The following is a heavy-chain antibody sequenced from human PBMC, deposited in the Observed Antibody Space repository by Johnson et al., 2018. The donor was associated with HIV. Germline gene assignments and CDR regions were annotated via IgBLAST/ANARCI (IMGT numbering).Heavy chain of an antibody. CDR3: ARGWEYCSSTSCPTPDAFDI. D-gene: IGHD2-2*01. CDR2: ISYDGSNK. J-gene: IGHJ3*02. CDR1: GFTFSSYA. V-gene: IGHV3-30-3*01. Sequence: VQVVESGGGVVQPGRSLRLSCAASGFTFSSYAMHWVRQAPGKGLEWVAVISYDGSNKYYADSVKGRFTISRDNSKNTLYLQMNSLRAEDTAVYYCARGWEYCSSTSCPTPDAFDIWGQGTMVTVSS.